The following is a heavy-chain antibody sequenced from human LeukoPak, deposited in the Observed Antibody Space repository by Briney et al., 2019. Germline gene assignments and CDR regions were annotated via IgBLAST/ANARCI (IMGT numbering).Heavy chain of an antibody. J-gene: IGHJ3*02. CDR3: ARSLWFGEYDAFDI. CDR2: IYHSGST. CDR1: GYSLSSGYY. V-gene: IGHV4-38-2*01. D-gene: IGHD3-10*01. Sequence: SETLSLTCAVSGYSLSSGYYWGWIRQPPGKGLEWIGSIYHSGSTYYNPSLESRVTISVDTSKNQFSLKLSSVTAADTAVYYCARSLWFGEYDAFDIWGQGTMVTVSS.